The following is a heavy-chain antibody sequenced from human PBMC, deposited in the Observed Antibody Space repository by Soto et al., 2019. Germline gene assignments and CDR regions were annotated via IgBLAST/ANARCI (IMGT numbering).Heavy chain of an antibody. D-gene: IGHD2-15*01. V-gene: IGHV1-8*01. CDR1: GYTFTSYD. CDR2: MNPNSGNT. J-gene: IGHJ6*03. CDR3: ARGLYRRVVPKTSYYYYMDV. Sequence: ASVKVSCKASGYTFTSYDINWVRQATGQGLEWMGWMNPNSGNTGYAQKFQGRVTMTRNTSISTAYMELSSLRSEDTAVYYCARGLYRRVVPKTSYYYYMDVWGKGTTVTVSS.